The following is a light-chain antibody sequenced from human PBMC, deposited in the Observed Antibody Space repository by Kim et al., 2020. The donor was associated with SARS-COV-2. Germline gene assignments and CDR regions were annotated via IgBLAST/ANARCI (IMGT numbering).Light chain of an antibody. CDR1: TRHRSYA. CDR3: QTWGPGIRV. J-gene: IGLJ3*02. CDR2: LNSDGNY. Sequence: ASAKLTAALSTRHRSYAIAWHQQRPAKGPRYLMKLNSDGNYIKGDGIPDRFSGSSSGAERYLSISSLQSEDEADYYCQTWGPGIRVFGGGTQLTVL. V-gene: IGLV4-69*01.